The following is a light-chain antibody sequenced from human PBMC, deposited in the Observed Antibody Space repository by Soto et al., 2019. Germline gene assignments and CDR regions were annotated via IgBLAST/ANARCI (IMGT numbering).Light chain of an antibody. CDR3: QTWGTGIWV. V-gene: IGLV4-69*01. CDR1: SGHSNYA. J-gene: IGLJ3*02. Sequence: QLVLTQSPSASASLGASVKLTCTLSSGHSNYAIAWHQQQPEKGPRYLMKLNSDGSHSKGDGIPDRFSGSSSGAERYLTISSLPSEDEADYYCQTWGTGIWVFGGGTKVTVL. CDR2: LNSDGSH.